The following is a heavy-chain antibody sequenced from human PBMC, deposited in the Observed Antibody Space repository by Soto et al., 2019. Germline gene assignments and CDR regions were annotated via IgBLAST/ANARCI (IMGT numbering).Heavy chain of an antibody. CDR2: ISGGGGST. CDR3: AKQAVVVAATPWFDP. CDR1: GFTFSTCA. J-gene: IGHJ5*02. D-gene: IGHD2-15*01. V-gene: IGHV3-23*01. Sequence: EVQLLESGGGLVQPGGSLRLSCAASGFTFSTCAMNWVRQAPGKGLEWVSSISGGGGSTYYGDSVKGRFTISRDNSKNTLYLQINGLRDDDTAVYYCAKQAVVVAATPWFDPWGQGTLVTVSS.